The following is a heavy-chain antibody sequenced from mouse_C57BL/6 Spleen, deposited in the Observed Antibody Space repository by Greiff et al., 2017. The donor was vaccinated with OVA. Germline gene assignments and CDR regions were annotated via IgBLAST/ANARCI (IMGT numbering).Heavy chain of an antibody. J-gene: IGHJ4*01. CDR3: TTGLSYYAMDY. V-gene: IGHV14-4*01. CDR1: FFTINSYY. CDR2: IDPENVDT. Sequence: SFPFSFPSSFFTINSYYIHFFNHIPEQGLEWIGWIDPENVDTEYASKFQGKATITADTSSNTAYLQLSSLTSEDTAVYYCTTGLSYYAMDYWGQGTAVTVSS.